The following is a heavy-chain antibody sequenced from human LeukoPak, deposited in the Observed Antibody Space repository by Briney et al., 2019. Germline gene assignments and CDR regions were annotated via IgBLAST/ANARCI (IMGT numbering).Heavy chain of an antibody. D-gene: IGHD6-13*01. Sequence: GGSLRLSCTASGFTFGDYAMSWVRQAPGKGLEWVGFIRSKAYGGTTEYAASVKGRFTISRDDSKSIAYLQMNSLKTEDTAVYYCTRSAIAAAGNPDAFDIWGQGTMVTVSS. CDR1: GFTFGDYA. CDR3: TRSAIAAAGNPDAFDI. V-gene: IGHV3-49*04. J-gene: IGHJ3*02. CDR2: IRSKAYGGTT.